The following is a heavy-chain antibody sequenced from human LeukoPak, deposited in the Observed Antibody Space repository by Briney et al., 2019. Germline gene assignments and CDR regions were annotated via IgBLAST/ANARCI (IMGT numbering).Heavy chain of an antibody. CDR2: ISYDGNDK. J-gene: IGHJ4*02. CDR1: GFTFSSYG. D-gene: IGHD6-13*01. CDR3: AKDQDEYAAGYYFDY. Sequence: GRSLRLSCAASGFTFSSYGMHWVRQAPGKGLEWVAVISYDGNDKYYGDSVKGRFTISRDNSKKTLYLQMNSLRAEDTAVYYCAKDQDEYAAGYYFDYWGQGTLVTVSS. V-gene: IGHV3-30*18.